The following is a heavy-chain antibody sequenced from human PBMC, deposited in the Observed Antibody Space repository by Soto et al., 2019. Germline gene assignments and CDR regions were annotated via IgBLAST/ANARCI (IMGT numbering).Heavy chain of an antibody. Sequence: GGSLRLSCAASGFTFSDHYMEWVRQAPGKGLEWVGRAKNKANSYTAEYAASLKGRFTISRDDSKSSLYLQINSLKTEDTAVYYCARSSTYYGSGSYYFPGFDYWGQGTLVTVSS. CDR3: ARSSTYYGSGSYYFPGFDY. CDR1: GFTFSDHY. J-gene: IGHJ4*02. D-gene: IGHD3-10*01. CDR2: AKNKANSYTA. V-gene: IGHV3-72*01.